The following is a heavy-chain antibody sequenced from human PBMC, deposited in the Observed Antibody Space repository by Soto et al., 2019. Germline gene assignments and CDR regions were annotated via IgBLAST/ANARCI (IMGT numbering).Heavy chain of an antibody. CDR1: GGSISSGGYY. D-gene: IGHD4-17*01. J-gene: IGHJ4*02. V-gene: IGHV4-31*03. CDR2: IYYSGST. CDR3: ARADYGGNPLFDY. Sequence: QVQLQESGPGLVKPSQTLSLTCTVSGGSISSGGYYWSWIRQHPGKGLEWIGYIYYSGSTYYNPSLQSRITISVDTSKNQFSLKLSSVTAADTAVYYCARADYGGNPLFDYWGQGTLVTVSS.